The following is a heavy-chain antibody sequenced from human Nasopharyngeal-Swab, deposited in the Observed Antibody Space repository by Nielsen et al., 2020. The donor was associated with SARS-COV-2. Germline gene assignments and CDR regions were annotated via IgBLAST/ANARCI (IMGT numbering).Heavy chain of an antibody. CDR3: ARSSRGPYYDFWSGSNYPDY. CDR2: IYSGGST. Sequence: GGSLRLSCAASGFTVSSNYMSWVRQAPGKGLEWVSVIYSGGSTYYADSVKGRFTISRDNSKNTLYLQMNSLRAEDTAVYYCARSSRGPYYDFWSGSNYPDYWGQGTRVTVSS. D-gene: IGHD3-3*01. J-gene: IGHJ4*02. V-gene: IGHV3-53*01. CDR1: GFTVSSNY.